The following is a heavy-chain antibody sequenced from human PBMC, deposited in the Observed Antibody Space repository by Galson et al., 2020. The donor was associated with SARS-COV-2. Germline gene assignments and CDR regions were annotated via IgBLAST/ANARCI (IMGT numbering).Heavy chain of an antibody. CDR1: GFTFSSYA. CDR2: ISNDGSNK. CDR3: ARDRTYYNFCATYYSRYYYYCMDV. D-gene: IGHD3-3*01. Sequence: GGSLRLSCEASGFTFSSYAMHWVRQAPGKGLEWVAVISNDGSNKYYADSVKGRFIISRDNSKNTLYLQMNSVRAEDTAAYYCARDRTYYNFCATYYSRYYYYCMDVWGHGTTVAVS. J-gene: IGHJ6*02. V-gene: IGHV3-30*04.